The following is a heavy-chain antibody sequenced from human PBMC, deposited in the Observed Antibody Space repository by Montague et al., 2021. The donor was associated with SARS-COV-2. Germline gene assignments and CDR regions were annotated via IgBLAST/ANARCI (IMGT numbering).Heavy chain of an antibody. CDR2: INHSGSASY. V-gene: IGHV4-34*01. CDR1: GGSFSGYY. CDR3: ARWDPQTLTRIGLRGKAASDY. J-gene: IGHJ4*02. D-gene: IGHD4-23*01. Sequence: SETLSLTCAVYGGSFSGYYWTWIRQSPGKGLEWIAEINHSGSASYNFNPSLRSRVTISVDTSKSQFSLKLNSVTAADTGVYYCARWDPQTLTRIGLRGKAASDYWGQGTLVTVSS.